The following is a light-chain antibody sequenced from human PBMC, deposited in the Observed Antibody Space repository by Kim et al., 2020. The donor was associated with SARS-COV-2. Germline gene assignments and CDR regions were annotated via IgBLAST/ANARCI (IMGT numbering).Light chain of an antibody. CDR2: GAS. CDR1: QSVSSD. J-gene: IGKJ1*01. Sequence: EIVMTQSPATLSVSPGGRATLSCRASQSVSSDLAWYQQKPGQAPRLLIYGASTRATGIPARFSGSGSGTEFTLTISSLQSEDFAIYYCQQYNTWWTFGQGTKVDIK. CDR3: QQYNTWWT. V-gene: IGKV3-15*01.